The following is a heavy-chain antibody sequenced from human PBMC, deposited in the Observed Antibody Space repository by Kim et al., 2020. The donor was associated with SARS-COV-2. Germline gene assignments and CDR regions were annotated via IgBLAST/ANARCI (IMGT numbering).Heavy chain of an antibody. CDR2: ISGSGTNT. D-gene: IGHD6-13*01. V-gene: IGHV3-23*01. CDR3: AKGILAAGTFHYYYYGMDV. CDR1: GFTFRNYA. Sequence: GGSLRLSCAASGFTFRNYAMSWVRQAPGKGLEWVSSISGSGTNTYYADSVKGRFTISRDNSRNTLYLHMNSLRAEDTAVYYCAKGILAAGTFHYYYYGMDVWGQGTTVTVSS. J-gene: IGHJ6*02.